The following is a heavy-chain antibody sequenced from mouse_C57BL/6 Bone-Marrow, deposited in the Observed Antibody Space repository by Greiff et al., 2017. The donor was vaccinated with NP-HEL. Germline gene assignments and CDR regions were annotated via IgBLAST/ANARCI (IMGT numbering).Heavy chain of an antibody. V-gene: IGHV5-6*01. CDR3: ASPIYDGYSWFAY. CDR2: ISSGGSYT. D-gene: IGHD2-3*01. J-gene: IGHJ3*01. CDR1: GFTFSSYG. Sequence: DVQLVESGGDLVKPGGSLKLSCAASGFTFSSYGMSWVRQTPDKRLEWVATISSGGSYTYYPDSVKGRFTISRDNAKNTLYLQMSSLKSEDTAMYYCASPIYDGYSWFAYWGQGTLVTVSA.